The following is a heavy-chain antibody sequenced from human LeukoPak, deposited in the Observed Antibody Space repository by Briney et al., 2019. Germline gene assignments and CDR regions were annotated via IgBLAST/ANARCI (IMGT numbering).Heavy chain of an antibody. CDR1: GFTFSSYG. V-gene: IGHV3-33*06. Sequence: PGRSLRLSCAASGFTFSSYGMHWVRQAPGKGLEWVAVIWYDGSNKYYADSVKGRFTISRDNSKNTLYLQMNSLRAEDTAVYYCAKDRGRESSSSPYYFDYWGQGTLVTVSS. CDR2: IWYDGSNK. CDR3: AKDRGRESSSSPYYFDY. J-gene: IGHJ4*02. D-gene: IGHD6-6*01.